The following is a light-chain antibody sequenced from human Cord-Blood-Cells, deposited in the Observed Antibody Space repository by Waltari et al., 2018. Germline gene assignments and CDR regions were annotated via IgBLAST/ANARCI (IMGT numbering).Light chain of an antibody. CDR1: SSDVGGYNY. CDR3: SSYTSSSTWV. CDR2: DVS. J-gene: IGLJ3*02. Sequence: QSALTQPPSGSGSPGHSIPISCTGTSSDVGGYNYVSWYQQHPGKAPKLVIYDVSKRPSGVSNRFSGSKSGNTASLTISGLQAEDEADYYCSSYTSSSTWVFGGGTKL. V-gene: IGLV2-14*01.